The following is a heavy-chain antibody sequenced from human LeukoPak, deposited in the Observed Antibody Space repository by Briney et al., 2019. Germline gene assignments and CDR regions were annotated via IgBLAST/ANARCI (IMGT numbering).Heavy chain of an antibody. CDR1: GGSISSYY. CDR2: IYYSGST. D-gene: IGHD1-26*01. Sequence: SETLSLTCTVSGGSISSYYWSCIRQPPGKGLEWIGYIYYSGSTNYNPSLKRRVTISVDTSKNQFSLKLSSVTAADTAVYFCASVGADYWGQGTLVTVSS. CDR3: ASVGADY. J-gene: IGHJ4*02. V-gene: IGHV4-59*08.